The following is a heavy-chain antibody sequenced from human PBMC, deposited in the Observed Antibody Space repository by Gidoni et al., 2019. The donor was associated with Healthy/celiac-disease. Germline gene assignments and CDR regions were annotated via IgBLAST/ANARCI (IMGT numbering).Heavy chain of an antibody. CDR1: GYSFTSYW. Sequence: EVQLVQSGAEVKKPGESLRISCRGSGYSFTSYWIRWVRQMPGKGLEWMGRIDPSDSYTNYSPSFQGHVTISADKSISTAYLQWSSLKASDTAMYYCASLPEDGYCTNGVCYLDYWGQGTLVTVSS. CDR3: ASLPEDGYCTNGVCYLDY. J-gene: IGHJ4*02. D-gene: IGHD2-8*01. CDR2: IDPSDSYT. V-gene: IGHV5-10-1*03.